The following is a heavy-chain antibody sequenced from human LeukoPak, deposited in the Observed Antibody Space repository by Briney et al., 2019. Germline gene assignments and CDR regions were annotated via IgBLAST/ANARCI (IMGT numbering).Heavy chain of an antibody. D-gene: IGHD3-9*01. J-gene: IGHJ4*02. CDR2: ISGSGCST. Sequence: GGSLRLSCAASGFPFSSYAMSWVRQAPGKGLEWVSAISGSGCSTYYADSVKGRFTISRDNPKNTLYLQMNSLRAEDTAVYYCAKGTYYDILTGPTYFDYWGQGTLVTVSS. CDR1: GFPFSSYA. V-gene: IGHV3-23*01. CDR3: AKGTYYDILTGPTYFDY.